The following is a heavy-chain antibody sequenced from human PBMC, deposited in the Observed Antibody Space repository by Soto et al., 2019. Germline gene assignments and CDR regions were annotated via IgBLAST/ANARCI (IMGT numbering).Heavy chain of an antibody. D-gene: IGHD2-15*01. J-gene: IGHJ6*02. Sequence: QLVQSGAEVKKPGSSVKVSCKASGGTFSSYAISWVRQAPGQGLEWMGGIIPIFGTANYAQKFQGSVTITADESTSTAYTELSSLRSDDTAVYYCARHPGGRGYYYGMDVWGQGTTVTVSS. CDR2: IIPIFGTA. CDR1: GGTFSSYA. CDR3: ARHPGGRGYYYGMDV. V-gene: IGHV1-69*12.